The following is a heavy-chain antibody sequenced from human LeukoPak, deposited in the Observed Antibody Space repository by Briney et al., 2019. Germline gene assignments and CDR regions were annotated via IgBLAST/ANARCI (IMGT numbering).Heavy chain of an antibody. D-gene: IGHD5/OR15-5a*01. V-gene: IGHV4-59*01. CDR2: IYYSGST. Sequence: SETLSLTCTVSGGSISSYYWSWIRQPPGKGLEWIGYIYYSGSTNYNPSLKSRVTISVDTSKNQFSLKLSSVTAADTAVYYCVRGSLPSVYWGQGTLVTVSS. CDR1: GGSISSYY. CDR3: VRGSLPSVY. J-gene: IGHJ4*02.